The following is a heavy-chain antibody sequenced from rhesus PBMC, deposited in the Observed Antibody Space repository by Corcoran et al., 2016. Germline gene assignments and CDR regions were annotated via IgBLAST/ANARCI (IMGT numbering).Heavy chain of an antibody. J-gene: IGHJ5-1*01. CDR1: GGSISITW. CDR3: ARKVGVVSAKNRFDV. V-gene: IGHV4-92*01. D-gene: IGHD2-39*02. Sequence: QVQLQESGPGLVKPSEALSLTCSVSGGSISITWWSWIRQPPGKGLELIGRISGSGGSTSYNPSLKSRVTISTDTSKNQFSLKLSSVTAADTGVYYCARKVGVVSAKNRFDVWGPGVLVTVSS. CDR2: ISGSGGST.